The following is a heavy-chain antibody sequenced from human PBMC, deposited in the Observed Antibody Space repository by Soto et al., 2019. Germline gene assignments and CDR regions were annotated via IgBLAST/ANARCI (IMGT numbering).Heavy chain of an antibody. J-gene: IGHJ5*02. CDR2: IIPVFGTV. CDR3: ARDNPYTNSCGNWFDP. CDR1: GGTFSNYA. Sequence: QVRLVQSGAEVKKPGSSVKVSCKASGGTFSNYAITWLRLAPGQGLEWLGGIIPVFGTVNYAQKFQGRVTITADESTSTAHMELNRLRSEDTAVYYCARDNPYTNSCGNWFDPWGQGTLVIVS. D-gene: IGHD6-13*01. V-gene: IGHV1-69*01.